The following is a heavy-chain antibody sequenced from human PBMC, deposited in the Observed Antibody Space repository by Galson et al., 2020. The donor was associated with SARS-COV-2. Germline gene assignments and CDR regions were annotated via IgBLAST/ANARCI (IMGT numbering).Heavy chain of an antibody. D-gene: IGHD1-26*01. Sequence: SETLSLTCTVSDGSISSSIYFWGWIRQPPGKALQWIGTTYDSGSTYYDPSLKSRLTISVATSKNQFSLKLSSVTAADTAVYYCARHGRRELLFPFDYWGQGILVTVSS. CDR2: TYDSGST. V-gene: IGHV4-39*01. CDR1: DGSISSSIYF. J-gene: IGHJ4*02. CDR3: ARHGRRELLFPFDY.